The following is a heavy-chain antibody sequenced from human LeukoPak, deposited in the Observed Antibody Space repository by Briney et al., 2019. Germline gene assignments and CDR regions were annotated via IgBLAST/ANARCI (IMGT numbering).Heavy chain of an antibody. J-gene: IGHJ4*02. CDR2: IYTSGST. D-gene: IGHD3-3*01. Sequence: SETLSLTCTVSGGSISSGSYYWSWIRQPAGKGLEWIGRIYTSGSTNYNPSLKSRVTISVDTSKNQFSLKLSSVTAADTAVYYCVRVGDFWRGYYFDYWGQGTLVTVSS. V-gene: IGHV4-61*02. CDR3: VRVGDFWRGYYFDY. CDR1: GGSISSGSYY.